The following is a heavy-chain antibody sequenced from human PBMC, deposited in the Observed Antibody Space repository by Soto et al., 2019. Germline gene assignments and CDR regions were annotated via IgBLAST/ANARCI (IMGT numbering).Heavy chain of an antibody. V-gene: IGHV3-7*05. D-gene: IGHD2-8*01. Sequence: EVQLVESGGGLVQPGGSLTLSCAASEFAFSSYWMPWVRQAPGKGLEWVASIRKDGSERSYLDSVRGRFTISRDNSKNSLYLQMNSLRAEDTALSFCSRDVSPGGSGLYFDAFDIWGQWTMVTVSS. CDR3: SRDVSPGGSGLYFDAFDI. CDR2: IRKDGSER. J-gene: IGHJ3*02. CDR1: EFAFSSYW.